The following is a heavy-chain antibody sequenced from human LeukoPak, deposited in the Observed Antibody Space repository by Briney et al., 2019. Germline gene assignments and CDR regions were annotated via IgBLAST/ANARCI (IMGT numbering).Heavy chain of an antibody. V-gene: IGHV3-73*01. Sequence: PGGSLRLSCAASGFTFSSHSMNWVRQASGKGLEWVGRIRSKANSYATAYAASAKGRFTISRDDSKNTAYLQMNSLKTEDTAVYYCTVSYYYDSSGYPPIDYWGQGTLVTVSS. CDR1: GFTFSSHS. CDR3: TVSYYYDSSGYPPIDY. CDR2: IRSKANSYAT. J-gene: IGHJ4*02. D-gene: IGHD3-22*01.